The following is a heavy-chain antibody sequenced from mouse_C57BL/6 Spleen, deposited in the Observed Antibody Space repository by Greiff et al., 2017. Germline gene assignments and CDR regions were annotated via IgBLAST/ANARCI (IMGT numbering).Heavy chain of an antibody. CDR3: TPYYGSSFAY. D-gene: IGHD1-1*01. CDR1: GFNIKDDY. J-gene: IGHJ3*01. Sequence: VQLQQSGAELVRPGASVKLSCTASGFNIKDDYMHWVKQRPEQGLEWIGWIDPENGDTEYASKFQGKATITADTSSNKAYLQLISLTSEDTAVYYCTPYYGSSFAYWGQGTLVTVSA. CDR2: IDPENGDT. V-gene: IGHV14-4*01.